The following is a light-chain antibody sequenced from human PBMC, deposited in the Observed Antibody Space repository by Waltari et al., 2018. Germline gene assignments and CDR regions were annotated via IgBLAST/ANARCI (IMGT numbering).Light chain of an antibody. CDR2: KDT. Sequence: SYELTQPPSESVSPGQTANITCSGEPLPRPYVYWYQQKSGQAPLLVIFKDTERPSGIPERFSGSTSGTTVTLTISGVQAEDEAEYFCQSADDSGTYVVFGGGTRLTIL. CDR3: QSADDSGTYVV. CDR1: PLPRPY. V-gene: IGLV3-25*03. J-gene: IGLJ2*01.